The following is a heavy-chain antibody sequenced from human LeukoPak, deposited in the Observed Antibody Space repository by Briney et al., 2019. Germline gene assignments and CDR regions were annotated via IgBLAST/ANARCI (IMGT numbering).Heavy chain of an antibody. D-gene: IGHD2-21*02. J-gene: IGHJ4*02. CDR2: IGGSDTNT. CDR1: GFPFSTYS. V-gene: IGHV3-23*01. CDR3: AKPMVVTAIFPDFDY. Sequence: PGGSLRLSCVTSGFPFSTYSMNWVRQAPGKGLEWVSTIGGSDTNTYYADSVKGRFSISRDNAKNTLYLRMYSLRAEDTAVYYCAKPMVVTAIFPDFDYWGQGTPVTVSS.